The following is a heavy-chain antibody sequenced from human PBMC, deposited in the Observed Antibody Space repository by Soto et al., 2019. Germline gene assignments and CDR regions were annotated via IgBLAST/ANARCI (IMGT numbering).Heavy chain of an antibody. CDR1: GFTFNSYG. V-gene: IGHV3-30*18. J-gene: IGHJ6*02. D-gene: IGHD3-3*01. CDR2: ISYDGSNK. Sequence: PGGSLRLSCAASGFTFNSYGMHWVRQAPGKGLEWVAVISYDGSNKYYADSVKGRFTISRDNSKNTLYLQMNSLRAEDTAVYYCAKDGVYDFWSGYFTGENYYYYGMDVWGQGTTVTVSS. CDR3: AKDGVYDFWSGYFTGENYYYYGMDV.